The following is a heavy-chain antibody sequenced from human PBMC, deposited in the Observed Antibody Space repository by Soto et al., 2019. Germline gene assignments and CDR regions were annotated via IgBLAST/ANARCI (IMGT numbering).Heavy chain of an antibody. D-gene: IGHD2-15*01. Sequence: EVQLVESGGGLVKPGGSLRLSCAASGFTFSSYSMNWVRQAPGKGLEWVSSISSSSSYIYYADSVKGRFTISRDNAKNSLYLQMNSLRAEDTAVYYCARAGRIVVVVAATLADDYDGMDVW. CDR2: ISSSSSYI. CDR1: GFTFSSYS. J-gene: IGHJ6*01. CDR3: ARAGRIVVVVAATLADDYDGMDV. V-gene: IGHV3-21*01.